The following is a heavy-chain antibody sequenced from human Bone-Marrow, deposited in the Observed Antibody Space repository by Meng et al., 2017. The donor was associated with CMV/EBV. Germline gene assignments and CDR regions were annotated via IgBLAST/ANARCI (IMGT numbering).Heavy chain of an antibody. D-gene: IGHD3-16*01. CDR1: GGSISSSSYY. V-gene: IGHV4-39*01. CDR2: IYYSGST. J-gene: IGHJ4*02. Sequence: SETLSLTCTVSGGSISSSSYYWGWIRQPPGKGLEWIGSIYYSGSTYYNPSLKSRVTIDVDTSKNQFSLKLSTVTAADTAVYYCARLRLGAHLDYWGQGTRVTVSS. CDR3: ARLRLGAHLDY.